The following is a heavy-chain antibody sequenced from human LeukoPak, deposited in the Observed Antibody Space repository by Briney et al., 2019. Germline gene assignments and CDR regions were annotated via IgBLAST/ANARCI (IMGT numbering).Heavy chain of an antibody. Sequence: GASVKVSCKASGYTFTSYYMHWVRQAPGQGLEWMGWINPNSGGTNYAQKFQGWVTMTRDTSISTAYMELSRLRSDDTAVYYCARGDEPTSLLSGYYAFDIWGQGTMVTVSS. CDR2: INPNSGGT. V-gene: IGHV1-2*04. CDR1: GYTFTSYY. CDR3: ARGDEPTSLLSGYYAFDI. J-gene: IGHJ3*02. D-gene: IGHD2-2*01.